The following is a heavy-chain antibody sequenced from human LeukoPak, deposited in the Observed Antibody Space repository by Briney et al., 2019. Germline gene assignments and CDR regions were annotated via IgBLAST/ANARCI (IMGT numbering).Heavy chain of an antibody. Sequence: PGGSLRLSCAASGFTVSNDFMNWVRQAPGKGLEWVSAMNNGGSTFYADSVKGRFIISRDKSRNTPYLQMNSLRVDDTAVYYCARGGSMVRGVLWGQGTLVTVSS. CDR3: ARGGSMVRGVL. CDR2: MNNGGST. CDR1: GFTVSNDF. V-gene: IGHV3-53*01. J-gene: IGHJ4*02. D-gene: IGHD3-10*01.